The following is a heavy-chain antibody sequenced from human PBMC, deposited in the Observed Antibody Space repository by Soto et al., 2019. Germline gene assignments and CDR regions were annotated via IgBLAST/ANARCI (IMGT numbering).Heavy chain of an antibody. CDR3: ARDAYGDYDFYFQH. CDR1: GGSISSGGYY. Sequence: SETLSLTCTVSGGSISSGGYYWSWIRQHPGKGLEWIGYIYYSGSTYYNPSLKSRVTISVDTSKNQFSLKLSSVTAADTAVYYCARDAYGDYDFYFQHWGQGTLVTVSS. V-gene: IGHV4-31*03. J-gene: IGHJ1*01. CDR2: IYYSGST. D-gene: IGHD4-17*01.